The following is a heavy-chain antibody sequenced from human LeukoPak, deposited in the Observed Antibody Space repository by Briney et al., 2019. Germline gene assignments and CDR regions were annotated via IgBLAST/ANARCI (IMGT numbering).Heavy chain of an antibody. J-gene: IGHJ5*02. V-gene: IGHV1-46*01. CDR1: GYTFTSYY. CDR3: ARDRSAVSRYFDWLLGANWFDP. Sequence: ASVKVSCKASGYTFTSYYMHWVRQAPGQGLEWMGIINPSGGSTSYAQKFQGRVTMTRDTSTSTVYMELSSLRSEDTAVYYCARDRSAVSRYFDWLLGANWFDPWGQGTLVTVSS. D-gene: IGHD3-9*01. CDR2: INPSGGST.